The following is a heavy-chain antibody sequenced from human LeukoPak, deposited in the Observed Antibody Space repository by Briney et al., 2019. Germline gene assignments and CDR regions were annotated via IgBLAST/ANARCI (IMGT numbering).Heavy chain of an antibody. CDR2: ISWDGGST. Sequence: GGSLRLSCAASGFTFDDYAMHWVRQAPGKGLEWVSLISWDGGSTYYADSVKGRFTISRDNSKNSLYLQMNSLRAEDTALYYCAKSAFRSGYDHFNYWGQGTLVTVSS. CDR3: AKSAFRSGYDHFNY. J-gene: IGHJ4*02. D-gene: IGHD3-22*01. CDR1: GFTFDDYA. V-gene: IGHV3-43D*03.